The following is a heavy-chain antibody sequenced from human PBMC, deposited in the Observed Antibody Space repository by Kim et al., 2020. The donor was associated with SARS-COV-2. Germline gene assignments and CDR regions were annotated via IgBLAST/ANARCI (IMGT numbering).Heavy chain of an antibody. CDR2: IYYSGST. CDR1: GVSISSSSYY. Sequence: SETLSLTCTVSGVSISSSSYYWGWIRQPPGKGLEWIGSIYYSGSTYYNPSLKSRVTISVDTSKNQFSLKLSSVTAADTAVYYCARDEALYSYGYYYGMDVWGQGTTVTVSS. V-gene: IGHV4-39*07. J-gene: IGHJ6*02. CDR3: ARDEALYSYGYYYGMDV. D-gene: IGHD5-18*01.